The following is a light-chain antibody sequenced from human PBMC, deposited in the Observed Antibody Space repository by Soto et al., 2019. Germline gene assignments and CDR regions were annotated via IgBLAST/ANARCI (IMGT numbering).Light chain of an antibody. J-gene: IGKJ4*01. CDR2: GAS. CDR3: QQYNNWPLT. CDR1: QSVGSN. Sequence: EIVLTQSPATLSLSPGERATLSCRASQSVGSNLHWYQQNPGQAPRLLIYGASTRATGIPARFSGSGSGTEFTLTISSLQSEDFAVYYCQQYNNWPLTFGGGTKVDIK. V-gene: IGKV3-15*01.